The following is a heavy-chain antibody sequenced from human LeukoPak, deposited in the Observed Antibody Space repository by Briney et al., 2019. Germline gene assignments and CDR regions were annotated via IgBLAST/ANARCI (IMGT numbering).Heavy chain of an antibody. V-gene: IGHV4-39*01. D-gene: IGHD3-3*01. CDR1: GGSISRSYYY. Sequence: SETLSLTCTVSGGSISRSYYYWGWIRQPPGKGLEWIGSVYYSGTPYYNPPLKSRVTISVDTSKNQFSLRLSSVTAADTAVYYCARLEAYWGQGTLVTVSS. J-gene: IGHJ4*02. CDR3: ARLEAY. CDR2: VYYSGTP.